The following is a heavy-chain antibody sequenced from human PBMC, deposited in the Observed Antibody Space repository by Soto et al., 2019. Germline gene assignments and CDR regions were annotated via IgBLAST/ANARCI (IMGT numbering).Heavy chain of an antibody. V-gene: IGHV3-30*18. CDR1: GFTFSSYG. J-gene: IGHJ4*02. Sequence: GGSLRLSCAASGFTFSSYGMHWVRQAPGKGLEWVAVISYDGSNKYYADSVKGRFTISRDNSKNTLYLQMNSLRAEDTAVYYCAKDGSEYCSSTSCYEEWFLDYWGQGTLVTVSS. CDR2: ISYDGSNK. D-gene: IGHD2-2*01. CDR3: AKDGSEYCSSTSCYEEWFLDY.